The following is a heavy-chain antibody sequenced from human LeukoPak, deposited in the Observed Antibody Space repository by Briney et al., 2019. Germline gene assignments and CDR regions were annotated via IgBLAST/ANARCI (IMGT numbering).Heavy chain of an antibody. Sequence: SETLSLTCAVYGGSFSGYYWSWIRQPPGKGLEWIGYIYYSGSANYNPSLKSRVTISVDTSKNQFSLKLSSVTAADTAVYYCASTKGWRDAFDIWGQGTMVTVSS. CDR2: IYYSGSA. V-gene: IGHV4-59*01. CDR3: ASTKGWRDAFDI. J-gene: IGHJ3*02. D-gene: IGHD2-15*01. CDR1: GGSFSGYY.